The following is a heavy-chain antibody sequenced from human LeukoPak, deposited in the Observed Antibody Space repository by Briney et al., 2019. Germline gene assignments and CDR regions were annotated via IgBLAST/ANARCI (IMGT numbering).Heavy chain of an antibody. J-gene: IGHJ4*02. V-gene: IGHV4-39*07. D-gene: IGHD6-19*01. CDR2: MSSGGSF. CDR3: ARVAGRGGSGWYYFDY. Sequence: SETLSLTCIVSGVSIRSGDYYWGWIRQPPGKSLEWIGCMSSGGSFFYNPSLESRVTLLVDTSNNHFSLRLSSVTAADTAVYYCARVAGRGGSGWYYFDYWGQGTLVTVSS. CDR1: GVSIRSGDYY.